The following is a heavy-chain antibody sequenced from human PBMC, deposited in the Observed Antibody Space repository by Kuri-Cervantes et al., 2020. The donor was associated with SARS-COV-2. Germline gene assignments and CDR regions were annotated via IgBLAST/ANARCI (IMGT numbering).Heavy chain of an antibody. CDR2: IYSGGST. CDR3: AIAAAEFFDY. J-gene: IGHJ4*02. CDR1: GFTVSSNY. V-gene: IGHV3-53*01. Sequence: ETLSLTCAASGFTVSSNYMSWVRQAPGKRLEWVSVIYSGGSTYYADSVKGRFTISRDNSKNTLYLQMNSLRAEDTAVYYCAIAAAEFFDYWGQGTLVTVSS. D-gene: IGHD6-13*01.